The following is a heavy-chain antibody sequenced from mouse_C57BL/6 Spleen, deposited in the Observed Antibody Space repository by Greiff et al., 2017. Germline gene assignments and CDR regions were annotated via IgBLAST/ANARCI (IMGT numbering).Heavy chain of an antibody. D-gene: IGHD1-1*01. CDR2: IHPNSGST. V-gene: IGHV1-64*01. Sequence: VKLQESGAELVKPGASVKLSCKASGYTFTSYWMHWVKQRPGQGLEWIGMIHPNSGSTNYNEKFKSKATLTVDKSSSTAYMQLSSLTSEDSAVYYCARSHYYGSRYFDDWGQGTTLTVSS. CDR1: GYTFTSYW. CDR3: ARSHYYGSRYFDD. J-gene: IGHJ2*01.